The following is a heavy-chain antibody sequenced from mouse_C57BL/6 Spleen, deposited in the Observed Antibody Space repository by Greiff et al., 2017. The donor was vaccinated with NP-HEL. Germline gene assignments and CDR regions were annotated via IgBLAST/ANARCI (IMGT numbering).Heavy chain of an antibody. D-gene: IGHD1-1*01. J-gene: IGHJ4*01. CDR3: ARTYYGSSYYAMDY. CDR1: GYTFTSYR. V-gene: IGHV1-64*01. CDR2: IHPNSGST. Sequence: QVQLQQPGAELVKPGASVKLSCKASGYTFTSYRMHWVKQRPGQGLEWIGMIHPNSGSTNYNEKFKRKATLTVDKSSSTAYMQLSSLTSDDSAVYYCARTYYGSSYYAMDYWGQGTSVTVSS.